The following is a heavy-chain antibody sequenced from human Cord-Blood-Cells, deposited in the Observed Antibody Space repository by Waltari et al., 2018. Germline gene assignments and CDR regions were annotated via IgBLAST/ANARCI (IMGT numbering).Heavy chain of an antibody. J-gene: IGHJ5*02. CDR3: ARLPDYYDSGSYYPNWFDP. V-gene: IGHV1-69*01. CDR2: VKPMFCTA. D-gene: IGHD3-10*01. CDR1: GGTSSSSA. Sequence: QVQLVRSGAGVRTPGCSVKAPCKAPGGTSSSSAISWVRQAPGAGAEWMGAVKPMFCTANYAQKFHGRVTITADEATITAYRDLSSLRSEDTAVYYCARLPDYYDSGSYYPNWFDPWGQGTLVTVSS.